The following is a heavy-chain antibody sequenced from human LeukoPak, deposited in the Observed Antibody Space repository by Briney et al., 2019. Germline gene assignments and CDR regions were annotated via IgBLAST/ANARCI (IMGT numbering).Heavy chain of an antibody. CDR3: ASRGRRDGYIY. CDR2: ISSSSSTI. D-gene: IGHD5-24*01. CDR1: GFTFSSYS. J-gene: IGHJ4*02. V-gene: IGHV3-48*01. Sequence: GGSLRLSCAASGFTFSSYSMNWVRQAPGKGLEWVSYISSSSSTIYYADSVKGRFTISRDNAKNSLYLQMNSLRAEDTAVYYCASRGRRDGYIYRGQGTLVTVSS.